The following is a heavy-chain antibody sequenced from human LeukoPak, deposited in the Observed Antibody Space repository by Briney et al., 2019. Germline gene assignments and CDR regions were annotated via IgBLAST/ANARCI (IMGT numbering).Heavy chain of an antibody. CDR1: GYTFTNYY. Sequence: ASVRVSCKATGYTFTNYYMHWVRQAPGHGLEWMGWINPNRGDTNYAQKFQGRVTMTRDTSISTAFMELTRLTSDDTAVYYCTRDLLGFATTPLSDWGQGTLVTVSS. V-gene: IGHV1-2*02. CDR3: TRDLLGFATTPLSD. D-gene: IGHD4-17*01. J-gene: IGHJ4*02. CDR2: INPNRGDT.